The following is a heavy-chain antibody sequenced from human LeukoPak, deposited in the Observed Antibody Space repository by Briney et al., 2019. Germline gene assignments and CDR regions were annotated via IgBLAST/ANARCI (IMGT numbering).Heavy chain of an antibody. J-gene: IGHJ4*02. D-gene: IGHD3-10*01. CDR1: GLTFSSYE. Sequence: GGSLRLSCADSGLTFSSYEMNWVRQAPGKGLECVSVIYSAGTTYYADSVKGRLTISRDTSKNTLYLQMNSLTVEDTAVYYCARGTRGTFGLEYWGQGTLVTVSP. CDR2: IYSAGTT. CDR3: ARGTRGTFGLEY. V-gene: IGHV3-66*01.